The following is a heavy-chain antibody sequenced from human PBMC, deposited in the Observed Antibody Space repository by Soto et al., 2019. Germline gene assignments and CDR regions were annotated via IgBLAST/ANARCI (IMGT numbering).Heavy chain of an antibody. J-gene: IGHJ4*02. Sequence: GGSLRLSCAASGFTFSSYAMHWVRQAPGKGLEWVAVISYDGSNKYYADSVKGRFTISRDNSKNTLYLQMNSLRAEDTAVYYCARDWDSSSWYYFDYWGQGTLVTVSS. CDR2: ISYDGSNK. D-gene: IGHD6-13*01. V-gene: IGHV3-30-3*01. CDR3: ARDWDSSSWYYFDY. CDR1: GFTFSSYA.